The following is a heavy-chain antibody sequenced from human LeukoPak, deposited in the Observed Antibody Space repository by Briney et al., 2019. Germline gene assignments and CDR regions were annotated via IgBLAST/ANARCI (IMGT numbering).Heavy chain of an antibody. D-gene: IGHD6-19*01. CDR2: IIPIFGTA. Sequence: SVKVSCKASGGTFSSYAISWVRQAPRQGLEWMGGIIPIFGTANYAQKFQGRVTITADESTSTAYMELSSLRSEDTAVYYCARGTPPGIAVAGTGDWFDPWGQGTLVTVSS. J-gene: IGHJ5*02. CDR1: GGTFSSYA. CDR3: ARGTPPGIAVAGTGDWFDP. V-gene: IGHV1-69*01.